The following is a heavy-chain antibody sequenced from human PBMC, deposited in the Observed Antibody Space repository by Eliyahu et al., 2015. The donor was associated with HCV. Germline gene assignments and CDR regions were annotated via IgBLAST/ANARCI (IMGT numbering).Heavy chain of an antibody. CDR3: ANGPVRGNHFDY. D-gene: IGHD1-14*01. Sequence: QVQLVESGGGVVQPGRSLRLSCAASGFTFSSYGMHWVRQAPGKGLEWVAVISYDGSNKYYADSVKGRFTISRDNSKNTLYLQMNSLRAEDTAVYYCANGPVRGNHFDYWGQGTLVTVSS. CDR2: ISYDGSNK. CDR1: GFTFSSYG. V-gene: IGHV3-30*18. J-gene: IGHJ4*02.